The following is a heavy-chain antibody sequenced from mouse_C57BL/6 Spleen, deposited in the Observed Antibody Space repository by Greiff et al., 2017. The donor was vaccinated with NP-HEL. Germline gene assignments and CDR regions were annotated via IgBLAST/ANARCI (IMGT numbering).Heavy chain of an antibody. J-gene: IGHJ4*01. V-gene: IGHV7-3*01. Sequence: EVQLQESGGGLVQPGGSLSLSCAASGFTFTDYYMSWVRQPPGKALEWLGFIRNKANGYTTEYSASVKGRFTISRDNSQSILYLQMNALRAEDSATYYCARYTGYEKAMDYWGQGTSVTVSS. CDR2: IRNKANGYTT. CDR1: GFTFTDYY. CDR3: ARYTGYEKAMDY. D-gene: IGHD2-2*01.